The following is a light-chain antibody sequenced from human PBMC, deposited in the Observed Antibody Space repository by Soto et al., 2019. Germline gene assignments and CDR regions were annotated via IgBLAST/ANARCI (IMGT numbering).Light chain of an antibody. CDR1: QSISSF. Sequence: DIQMTQSPSSLSASVGDRVTITCRAGQSISSFLNWYQQKPGKAPKLLIYDASSLESGVPSRFSGSGSGTEFTLTISSLQPDDFATYYCQQYNSYSRTFGQGTKVDIK. V-gene: IGKV1-5*01. CDR2: DAS. J-gene: IGKJ1*01. CDR3: QQYNSYSRT.